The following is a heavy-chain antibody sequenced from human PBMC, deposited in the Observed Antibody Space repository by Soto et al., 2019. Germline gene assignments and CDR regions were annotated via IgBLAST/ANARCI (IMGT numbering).Heavy chain of an antibody. CDR1: GGTFSSYA. V-gene: IGHV1-69*13. J-gene: IGHJ4*02. CDR2: IIPIFGTA. Sequence: SVKVSCKASGGTFSSYAISWVRQAPGQGLEWMGGIIPIFGTANYAQKFQGRVTITADESTSTAYMELSSLRSEDTAVYYCASLPRRFSGSYSQTFDYWGQGTLVTVSS. CDR3: ASLPRRFSGSYSQTFDY. D-gene: IGHD1-26*01.